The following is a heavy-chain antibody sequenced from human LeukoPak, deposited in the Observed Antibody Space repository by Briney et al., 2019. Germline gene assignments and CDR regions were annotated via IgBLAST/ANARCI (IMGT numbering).Heavy chain of an antibody. CDR3: AKAPANRWLVEFAY. CDR1: GFTFSTYA. V-gene: IGHV3-23*01. Sequence: GGSLRLSCAASGFTFSTYAMSWVRQAPGKWLEWVSAISGSGGSTYYADSVKGRFTISRDNSKNPLYLQMNSLRAEDTAVYYCAKAPANRWLVEFAYWGPGPLVTVSS. CDR2: ISGSGGST. D-gene: IGHD6-19*01. J-gene: IGHJ4*02.